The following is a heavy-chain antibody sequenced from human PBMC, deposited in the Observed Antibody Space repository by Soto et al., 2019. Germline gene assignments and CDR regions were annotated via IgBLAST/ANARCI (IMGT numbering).Heavy chain of an antibody. V-gene: IGHV1-69*05. D-gene: IGHD4-4*01. CDR1: GGTFSSSA. CDR2: IIPLFRTP. J-gene: IGHJ6*02. CDR3: ARDNDRLQLGGNYYYILDV. Sequence: QVQLVQSGAEMKEPGSSVKVSCKTSGGTFSSSAISWLRQAPGQGLECMGGIIPLFRTPDYAQKFQGRVTXAXDXXTSTAYMELSSLRSEDTAVYYCARDNDRLQLGGNYYYILDVWGQGTTITVSS.